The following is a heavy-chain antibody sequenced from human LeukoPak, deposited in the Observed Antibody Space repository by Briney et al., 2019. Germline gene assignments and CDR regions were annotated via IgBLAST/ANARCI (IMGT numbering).Heavy chain of an antibody. CDR1: GGSISSYY. CDR3: ARASRRLEWELPDY. V-gene: IGHV4-59*01. Sequence: SETLSLTCTDSGGSISSYYWSWIRQPPGKGLEWIGYIYYSGSTNYNPSLKSRVTISVDTSKNQFSLKLSSVTAADTAVYYCARASRRLEWELPDYWGQGTLVTVSS. J-gene: IGHJ4*02. CDR2: IYYSGST. D-gene: IGHD1-26*01.